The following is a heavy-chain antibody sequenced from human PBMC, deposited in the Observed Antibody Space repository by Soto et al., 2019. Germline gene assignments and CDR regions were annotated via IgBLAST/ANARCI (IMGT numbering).Heavy chain of an antibody. V-gene: IGHV4-39*01. Sequence: PSETLSLTCMVSGYCVTSSEYYGAWIRHPPGKGLEWIGSMFYSGLTYYNPSLKSRVTLSVDTSKNQFSVRLNSVTAADTAVYYCAPLSVSLSGPYGIHVWGQGTTVTVSS. CDR1: GYCVTSSEYY. D-gene: IGHD2-15*01. CDR2: MFYSGLT. J-gene: IGHJ6*02. CDR3: APLSVSLSGPYGIHV.